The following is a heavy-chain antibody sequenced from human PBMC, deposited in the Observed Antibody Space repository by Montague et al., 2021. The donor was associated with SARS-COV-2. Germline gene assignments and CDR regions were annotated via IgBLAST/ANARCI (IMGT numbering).Heavy chain of an antibody. V-gene: IGHV4-34*01. Sequence: SETLSLTCGVNGGSLSGYFWTWVRQSPAKGLEWIGQINHGGTTNYDPSLASRAAISIDTFKQQFSLILTSVTAADTAVYYCARARIRSRSLGWFDSWGQGVVVTV. D-gene: IGHD7-27*01. CDR2: INHGGTT. CDR3: ARARIRSRSLGWFDS. J-gene: IGHJ5*01. CDR1: GGSLSGYF.